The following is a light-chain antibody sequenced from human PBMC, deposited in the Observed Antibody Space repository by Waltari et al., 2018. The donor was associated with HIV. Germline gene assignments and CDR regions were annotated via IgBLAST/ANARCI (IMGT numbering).Light chain of an antibody. CDR2: EVS. Sequence: QSALTQPASVSGSPGQSITLSCTATSRHLFSWYQQHPGKAPKLIIYEVSKRPSGVSDRFSASKSGNTASLTISGLQAEDEADYHCCSYVGVVNSFVLFGGGTKLTVL. J-gene: IGLJ2*01. CDR3: CSYVGVVNSFVL. V-gene: IGLV2-23*02. CDR1: SRHL.